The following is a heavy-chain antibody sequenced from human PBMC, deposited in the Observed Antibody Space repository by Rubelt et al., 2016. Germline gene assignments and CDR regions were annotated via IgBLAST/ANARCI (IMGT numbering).Heavy chain of an antibody. CDR2: IYHTGST. CDR3: ARMAGNYYGMDV. Sequence: QVQLQESGPGLVKPSETLSLTCTVSGGSVSSDSYFWSWIRQPPGKGLEWIGYIYHTGSTNYNSSLKSRFTVSIETSKNQFSLKLSSVTAADTAGYYCARMAGNYYGMDVWGQGTTVTVS. CDR1: GGSVSSDSYF. J-gene: IGHJ6*02. V-gene: IGHV4-61*01. D-gene: IGHD5-24*01.